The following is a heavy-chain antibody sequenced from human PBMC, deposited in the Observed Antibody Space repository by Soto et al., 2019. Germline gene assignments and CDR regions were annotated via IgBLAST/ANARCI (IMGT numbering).Heavy chain of an antibody. V-gene: IGHV3-30*18. CDR3: AKEIHYDILTGSVYYYGMDV. D-gene: IGHD3-9*01. J-gene: IGHJ6*02. CDR1: GFTFSSYG. CDR2: ISYDGSNK. Sequence: GGSLRLSCAASGFTFSSYGMHWVRQAPGKGLEWVAVISYDGSNKYYADSVKGRFTISRDNSKNTLYLQMNSLRAEDTAVYYCAKEIHYDILTGSVYYYGMDVWGQGTTVTVSS.